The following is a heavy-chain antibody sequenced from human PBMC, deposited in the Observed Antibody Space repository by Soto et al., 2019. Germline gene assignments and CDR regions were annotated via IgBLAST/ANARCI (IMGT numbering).Heavy chain of an antibody. J-gene: IGHJ6*02. V-gene: IGHV4-61*01. CDR3: ASRSYYDFWSGYYTGHYYYGMDV. Sequence: SETLSLTCTVSGGSVSSGSYYWRWIRQPPGKGLEWIGYIYYSGSTNYNPSLKSRVTISVDTSKNQFSLKLSSVTAADTAVYYCASRSYYDFWSGYYTGHYYYGMDVWGQGTTVTVSS. CDR1: GGSVSSGSYY. D-gene: IGHD3-3*01. CDR2: IYYSGST.